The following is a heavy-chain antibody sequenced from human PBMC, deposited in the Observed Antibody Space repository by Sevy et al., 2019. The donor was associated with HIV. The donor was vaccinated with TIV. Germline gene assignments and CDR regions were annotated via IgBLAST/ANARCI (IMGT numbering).Heavy chain of an antibody. CDR1: GGSISSSSYY. D-gene: IGHD3-10*01. V-gene: IGHV4-39*02. Sequence: SETLSLTCTVSGGSISSSSYYWGWIRQPPGKGLECIGSIYYSGSTYYNPSLKSRVTISVDTSKNQFSLKLSSVTAADTAVYYCAREYGSGSYRYWGQGTLVTVSS. CDR3: AREYGSGSYRY. CDR2: IYYSGST. J-gene: IGHJ4*02.